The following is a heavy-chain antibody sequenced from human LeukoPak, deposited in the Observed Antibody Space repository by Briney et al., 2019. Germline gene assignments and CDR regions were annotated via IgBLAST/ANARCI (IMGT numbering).Heavy chain of an antibody. D-gene: IGHD6-13*01. CDR2: INHSGST. V-gene: IGHV4-34*01. CDR3: ARGIGRTYSSSWYRDY. Sequence: SETLSVTRAVYGGSFSGYYWSWIRQPPGKGLEWIGEINHSGSTNYNPSLRNRDTISIETSKNELFRKVSCVTPADTVVYYCARGIGRTYSSSWYRDYWGQGTLVTVSS. J-gene: IGHJ4*02. CDR1: GGSFSGYY.